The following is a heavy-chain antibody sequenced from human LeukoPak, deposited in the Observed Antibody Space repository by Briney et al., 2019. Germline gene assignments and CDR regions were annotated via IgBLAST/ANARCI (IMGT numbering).Heavy chain of an antibody. J-gene: IGHJ3*02. Sequence: GESLKISCKGSGYSFTSYWIGWARQMPGKGLEWMGIIYPGDSDTRYSPSFQGQVTISADKSISTAYLQWSSLKASDTAMYYCARPYPDITGTVGAFDIWGQGTMVTVSS. CDR1: GYSFTSYW. CDR3: ARPYPDITGTVGAFDI. V-gene: IGHV5-51*01. D-gene: IGHD1-20*01. CDR2: IYPGDSDT.